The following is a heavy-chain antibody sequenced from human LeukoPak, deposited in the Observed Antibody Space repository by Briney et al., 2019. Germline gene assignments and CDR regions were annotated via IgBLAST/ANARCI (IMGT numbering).Heavy chain of an antibody. D-gene: IGHD3-3*01. CDR3: ARMKSIRQTYYDFWSGYGYDYYYMDV. V-gene: IGHV1-46*01. CDR1: GYTFTSYY. CDR2: INPSGGST. J-gene: IGHJ6*03. Sequence: ASVKVSCKAPGYTFTSYYMHWVRQAPGQGLEWMGIINPSGGSTSYAQKFQGRVTISVDTSKNQFSLKLSSVTAADTAVYYCARMKSIRQTYYDFWSGYGYDYYYMDVWGKGTTVTVSS.